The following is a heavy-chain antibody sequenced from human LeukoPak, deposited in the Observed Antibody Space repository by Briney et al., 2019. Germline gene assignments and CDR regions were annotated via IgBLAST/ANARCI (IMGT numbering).Heavy chain of an antibody. CDR1: GFTFSNAW. Sequence: GGSLRLSCAASGFTFSNAWMNWVRQAPGKGLGWVGRIKSKTDGGTTDYAAPVKGRFTISRDDSKNTLYLQMNSLKTEDTAVYYCTTESDYYDSSGYYNYWGQGTLVTVSS. CDR2: IKSKTDGGTT. V-gene: IGHV3-15*07. D-gene: IGHD3-22*01. CDR3: TTESDYYDSSGYYNY. J-gene: IGHJ4*02.